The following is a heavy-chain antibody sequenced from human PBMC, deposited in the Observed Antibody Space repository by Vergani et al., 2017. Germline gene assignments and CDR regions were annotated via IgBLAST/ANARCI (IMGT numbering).Heavy chain of an antibody. Sequence: QVQLVQSGSELKKPGASVKISCKTSGYTFSSYVLNWVRQAPGRGLEWMGWINTNIGTPTYVQGFTGRFVFSLDSSVTTAFVQITSLKAEDTAVYYCARNGFGDYGNFDFWGQGTLVTVSS. CDR2: INTNIGTP. D-gene: IGHD4-17*01. V-gene: IGHV7-4-1*02. J-gene: IGHJ4*02. CDR1: GYTFSSYV. CDR3: ARNGFGDYGNFDF.